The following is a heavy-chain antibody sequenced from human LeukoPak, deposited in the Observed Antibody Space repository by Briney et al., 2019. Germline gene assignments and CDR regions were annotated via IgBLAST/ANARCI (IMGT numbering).Heavy chain of an antibody. CDR1: GFTFSSYG. J-gene: IGHJ6*02. Sequence: PGGSLRLSCAASGFTFSSYGVHWVRQAPGKGLEWVAVIWYDGSNKYYADSVKGRFTISRDNSKNTLYLQMNSLRAEDTAVYYCARDGRYYYDSSGYLPARGMDVWGQGTTVTVSS. V-gene: IGHV3-33*01. CDR2: IWYDGSNK. D-gene: IGHD3-22*01. CDR3: ARDGRYYYDSSGYLPARGMDV.